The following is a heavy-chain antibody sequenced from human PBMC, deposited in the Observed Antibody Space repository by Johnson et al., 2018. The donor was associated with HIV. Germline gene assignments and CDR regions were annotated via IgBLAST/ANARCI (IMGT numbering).Heavy chain of an antibody. D-gene: IGHD4-11*01. J-gene: IGHJ3*02. CDR3: ARIDYSNYEEAFDI. V-gene: IGHV3-66*02. CDR2: IYPGGST. CDR1: GFTVSSNY. Sequence: VQLVESGGGLVQPGGSLRLACAASGFTVSSNYMSWVRQPPGKGPEWVSVIYPGGSTCYGDSVKGRFTISRDNSKNTLYLQINSLRPEDTAVYYCARIDYSNYEEAFDIWGQGTMVTVSS.